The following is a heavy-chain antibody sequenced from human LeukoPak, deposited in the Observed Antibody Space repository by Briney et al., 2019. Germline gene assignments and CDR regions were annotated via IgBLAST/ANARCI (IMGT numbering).Heavy chain of an antibody. CDR3: ARVPNSSGWPYFDY. CDR1: GYTFTGYY. D-gene: IGHD6-19*01. Sequence: ASVKVSCKASGYTFTGYYMHWVRQAPGQGLEWMGWINPNSGGTNYALKFQGRVTMTRDTSISTAYMELSRLRSDDTAVYYCARVPNSSGWPYFDYWGQGTLVTVSS. V-gene: IGHV1-2*02. J-gene: IGHJ4*02. CDR2: INPNSGGT.